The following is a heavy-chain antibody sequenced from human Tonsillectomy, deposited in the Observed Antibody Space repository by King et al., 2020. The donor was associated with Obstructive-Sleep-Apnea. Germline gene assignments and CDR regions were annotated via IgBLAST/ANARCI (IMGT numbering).Heavy chain of an antibody. V-gene: IGHV1-18*01. J-gene: IGHJ6*03. D-gene: IGHD2-2*01. Sequence: ISWVRQAPGQGLEWMGWISTYNGRTTYARKLQGRVTMATDTSTSTAYMELRSLRTDDTAIYYCARLFCGSASCFKGFYMDVWGEGTTVTVSS. CDR3: ARLFCGSASCFKGFYMDV. CDR2: ISTYNGRT.